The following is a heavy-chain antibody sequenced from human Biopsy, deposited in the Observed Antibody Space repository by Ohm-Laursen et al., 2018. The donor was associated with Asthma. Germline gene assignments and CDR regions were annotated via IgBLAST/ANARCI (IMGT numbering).Heavy chain of an antibody. CDR2: ANTGNGDT. J-gene: IGHJ3*01. V-gene: IGHV1-3*04. CDR3: ARRYYDFLTGQVKDVFGV. CDR1: GYNFISFA. D-gene: IGHD3-9*01. Sequence: ASVKVSCKVSGYNFISFAIHWVRQAPGQRLEWMGWANTGNGDTKYSQKFQGRVTITRDTSASTAYMELRSLRSEDTATYYCARRYYDFLTGQVKDVFGVWGQGTMVTASS.